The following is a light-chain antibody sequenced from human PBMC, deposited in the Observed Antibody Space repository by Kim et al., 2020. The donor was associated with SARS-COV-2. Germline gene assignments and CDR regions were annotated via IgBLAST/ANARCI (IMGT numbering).Light chain of an antibody. CDR3: QKNNSAPWT. CDR2: AAS. V-gene: IGKV1-27*01. J-gene: IGKJ1*01. CDR1: RDIANS. Sequence: AAVGDGVTISCRASRDIANSLSWYQQTPGKVPKVLIYAASTLQSGVPSRFSGSGSGTEFTLTIGSLQTEDVATYCCQKNNSAPWTFGPGTKVDIK.